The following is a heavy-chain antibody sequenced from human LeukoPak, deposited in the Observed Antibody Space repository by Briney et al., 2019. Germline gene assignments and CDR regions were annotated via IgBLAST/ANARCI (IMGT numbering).Heavy chain of an antibody. CDR2: IYTSGST. D-gene: IGHD3-22*01. J-gene: IGHJ4*02. V-gene: IGHV4-4*07. Sequence: SETLSLTCTVSGGSISSYYWSWIRQPAGKGLEWIGRIYTSGSTNYNPSLKSRVTMSVDTSKNQFSLKLSSVTAADTAVYYCASGEYYYDSSGYSTWDYWGQGTLVTVSS. CDR3: ASGEYYYDSSGYSTWDY. CDR1: GGSISSYY.